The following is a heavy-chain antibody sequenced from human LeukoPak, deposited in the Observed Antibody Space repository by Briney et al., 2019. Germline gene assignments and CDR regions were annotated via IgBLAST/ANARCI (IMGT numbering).Heavy chain of an antibody. Sequence: ASAKVSCKASGGTFSSYAITWVRQAPGQGLEWMGWISPNNGDIVYAQKFQGRVTLTIETSTTTASMEVRSLRSDDTAMYYCARAPPGMTMGPGDYWGQGTLVIVSS. CDR2: ISPNNGDI. J-gene: IGHJ4*02. CDR3: ARAPPGMTMGPGDY. D-gene: IGHD6-13*01. CDR1: GGTFSSYA. V-gene: IGHV1-18*01.